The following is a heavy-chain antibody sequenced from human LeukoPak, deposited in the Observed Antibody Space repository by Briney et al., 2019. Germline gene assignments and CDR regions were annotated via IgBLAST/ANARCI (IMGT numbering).Heavy chain of an antibody. J-gene: IGHJ3*02. CDR1: GGTFSSYA. CDR2: IIPIFGTA. V-gene: IGHV1-69*01. Sequence: ASVKVSCKASGGTFSSYAISWVRQAPGQGLEWMGGIIPIFGTANYAQKFQGRVTITADESTSTAYMELRSLRSEDTAVYYCSSKIKIFGVVIGDAFEIWGQRAMVTGSS. CDR3: SSKIKIFGVVIGDAFEI. D-gene: IGHD3-3*01.